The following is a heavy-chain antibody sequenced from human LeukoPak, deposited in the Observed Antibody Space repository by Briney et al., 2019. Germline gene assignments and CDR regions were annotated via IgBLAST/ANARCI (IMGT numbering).Heavy chain of an antibody. CDR2: IITYNGNT. V-gene: IGHV1-18*01. Sequence: GASVKVSCKASSYTFTSYGISWARQAPGQGLEWMGYIITYNGNTNYAQKLQGRVTMTTDTSTSTAYMELRSLRSDDTAVYYCAREGYDSSGYYPFDYWGQGTLVTVSS. J-gene: IGHJ4*02. CDR1: SYTFTSYG. CDR3: AREGYDSSGYYPFDY. D-gene: IGHD3-22*01.